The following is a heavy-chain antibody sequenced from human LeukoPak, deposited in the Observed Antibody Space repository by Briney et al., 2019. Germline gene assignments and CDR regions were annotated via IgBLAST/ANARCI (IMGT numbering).Heavy chain of an antibody. J-gene: IGHJ4*02. CDR2: INHSGRT. Sequence: SETLSLTCAVYGGSFSGYYWDWIRQPPGKGLEWIGEINHSGRTKYNPSLKSRVTISVDTSKNQFSLILSSVTAADTAVYYCARGQFQRDYWGQGTLVTVSS. CDR1: GGSFSGYY. CDR3: ARGQFQRDY. D-gene: IGHD5-24*01. V-gene: IGHV4-34*01.